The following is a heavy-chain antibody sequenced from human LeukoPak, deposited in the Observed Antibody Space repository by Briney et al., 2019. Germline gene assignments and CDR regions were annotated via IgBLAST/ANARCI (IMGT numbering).Heavy chain of an antibody. CDR2: ISGSGGST. D-gene: IGHD2-2*01. J-gene: IGHJ6*03. CDR3: ANPFSTPRSNYYIDV. CDR1: GFTFSSYA. Sequence: PGGSLRLSCAASGFTFSSYAMSWVRQAPGKGLEWVSAISGSGGSTYYADSVKGRFTISRDNSKSTLYLQMNSLRAVDTAVYYCANPFSTPRSNYYIDVWGKGTTVTVSS. V-gene: IGHV3-23*01.